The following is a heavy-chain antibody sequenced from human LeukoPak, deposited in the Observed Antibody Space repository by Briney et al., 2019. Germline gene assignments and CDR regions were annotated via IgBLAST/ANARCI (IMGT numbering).Heavy chain of an antibody. CDR3: ARVTGYMIEDYFDY. Sequence: SETLSLTCSVSGGSISSSSYFWGWVRQPPEKGLEWLGSIYYSGSTYYNPSLKSRVTISVDTSKNQFSLKLSSVTAADTAVYYCARVTGYMIEDYFDYWGQGTLVTVSS. CDR2: IYYSGST. D-gene: IGHD3-22*01. J-gene: IGHJ4*02. CDR1: GGSISSSSYF. V-gene: IGHV4-39*07.